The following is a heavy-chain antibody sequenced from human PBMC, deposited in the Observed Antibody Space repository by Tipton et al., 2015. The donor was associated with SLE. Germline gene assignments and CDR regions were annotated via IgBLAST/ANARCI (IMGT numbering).Heavy chain of an antibody. Sequence: SLRLSCATSGITFSNYGMHWVRQAPGKGLEWVAFARYDGNNQYNADSVKGRFTISRDNSKKTLYLQMNSLRAEDTAVYYCAKGYSSGLDYWGQGTLVTVSS. V-gene: IGHV3-30*02. CDR1: GITFSNYG. CDR2: ARYDGNNQ. CDR3: AKGYSSGLDY. D-gene: IGHD6-19*01. J-gene: IGHJ4*02.